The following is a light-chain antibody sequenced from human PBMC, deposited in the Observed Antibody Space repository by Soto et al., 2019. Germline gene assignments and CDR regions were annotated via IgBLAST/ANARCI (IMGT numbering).Light chain of an antibody. CDR3: QQRSNGYT. CDR2: DAS. Sequence: EIVLTQSPATLSLSPGERATLSCRASQSVSSYLAWYQQKPGQAPRLLIFDASNGVTGIPARFSGSGSGTDFTLTSRSLEPEDFAVYYCQQRSNGYTFGQGAKLEIK. J-gene: IGKJ2*01. V-gene: IGKV3-11*01. CDR1: QSVSSY.